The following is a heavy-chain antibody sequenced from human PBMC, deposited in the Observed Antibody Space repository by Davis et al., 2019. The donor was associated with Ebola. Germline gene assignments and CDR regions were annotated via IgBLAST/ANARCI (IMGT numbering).Heavy chain of an antibody. D-gene: IGHD1-26*01. J-gene: IGHJ4*02. CDR2: INGDRGRI. Sequence: PGGSLRPSCATSGFTFGDYTMHWVRQAPGKGLEWVSFINGDRGRIDYADSVKGRFTISGDNSKNSLYLQMNSLTTEDTALYYCAKAKFSGSALIGHWGQGTLVTVSS. CDR3: AKAKFSGSALIGH. CDR1: GFTFGDYT. V-gene: IGHV3-43*02.